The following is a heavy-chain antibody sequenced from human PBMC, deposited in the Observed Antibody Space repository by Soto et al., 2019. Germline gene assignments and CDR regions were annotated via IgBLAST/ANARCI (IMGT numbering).Heavy chain of an antibody. CDR3: ATTNEGWYSFDY. V-gene: IGHV3-23*01. CDR1: GFTFSSYA. J-gene: IGHJ4*02. CDR2: ISGSGGST. D-gene: IGHD2-15*01. Sequence: GGSLRLSCAASGFTFSSYAMSWVRQAPGKGLEWVSAISGSGGSTYYADSVKGRFTISRDNSKNTLYLQMNSLRAEDPAVYYCATTNEGWYSFDYWGQGTLVTVSS.